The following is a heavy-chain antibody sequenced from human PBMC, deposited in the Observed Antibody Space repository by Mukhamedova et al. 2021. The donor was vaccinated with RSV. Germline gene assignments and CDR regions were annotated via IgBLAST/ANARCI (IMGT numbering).Heavy chain of an antibody. J-gene: IGHJ4*02. CDR2: IYHSGST. Sequence: GKGLEWIGSIYHSGSTYYNPSLKSRVTISVDTSKNQFSLKLSSVTAADTAVYYCARVYPGYCSSTSCEGGGYYFDYWGQGTRV. V-gene: IGHV4-38-2*02. D-gene: IGHD2-2*03. CDR3: ARVYPGYCSSTSCEGGGYYFDY.